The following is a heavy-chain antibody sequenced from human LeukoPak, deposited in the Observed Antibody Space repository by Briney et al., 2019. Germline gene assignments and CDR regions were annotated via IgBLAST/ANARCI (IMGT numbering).Heavy chain of an antibody. Sequence: ASVKVSCKASGYTFTSYGISWVRQAPGQGLEWMGWISAYNGNTNYAQKFQGRVTMTRDMSTSTVYMELSSLRSEDTAVYYCARGRYNWNPEDWGQGTLVTVSS. CDR3: ARGRYNWNPED. D-gene: IGHD1-20*01. CDR1: GYTFTSYG. V-gene: IGHV1-18*01. CDR2: ISAYNGNT. J-gene: IGHJ4*02.